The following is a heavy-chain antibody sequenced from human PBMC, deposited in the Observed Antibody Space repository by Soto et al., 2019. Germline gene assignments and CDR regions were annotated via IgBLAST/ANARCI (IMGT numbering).Heavy chain of an antibody. CDR1: GGSISSGGYY. D-gene: IGHD6-6*01. CDR3: ARVKRGTSSIAARGWFDP. V-gene: IGHV4-31*03. Sequence: PSETLSLTCTVSGGSISSGGYYWSWIRQRPGKGLEWIGYIYYSGSTYYNPSLKSRVTISVDTSKNQFSLKLSSVTAADTAVYYCARVKRGTSSIAARGWFDPWGQGTLVTVSS. CDR2: IYYSGST. J-gene: IGHJ5*02.